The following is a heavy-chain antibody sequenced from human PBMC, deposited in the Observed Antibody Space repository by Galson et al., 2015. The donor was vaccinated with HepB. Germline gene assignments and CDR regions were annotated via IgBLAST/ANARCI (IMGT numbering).Heavy chain of an antibody. CDR3: ASSFDYDDYVGYFDY. Sequence: SLRLSCAASGFTFSSYGMHWVRQAPGKGLEWVVVISYDGSNKYYADSVKGRFTISRDNSKNTLYLQMNSLRAEDTAVYYCASSFDYDDYVGYFDYWGQGTLVTVSS. D-gene: IGHD4-17*01. CDR1: GFTFSSYG. J-gene: IGHJ4*02. CDR2: ISYDGSNK. V-gene: IGHV3-30*03.